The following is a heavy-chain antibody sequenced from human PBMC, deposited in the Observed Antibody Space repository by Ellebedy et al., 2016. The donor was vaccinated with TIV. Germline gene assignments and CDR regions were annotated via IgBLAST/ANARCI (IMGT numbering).Heavy chain of an antibody. J-gene: IGHJ4*02. CDR1: GFTFSSYD. Sequence: PGGSLRLSCAASGFTFSSYDMHWVRQATGKGLEWVSAIGTAGGTYYPGSVKGRFTISRENAKNSLYLQMNSLRAEDTAVYYCARGGSTTVTTSFDYWGQGTLVTVSS. CDR3: ARGGSTTVTTSFDY. D-gene: IGHD4-17*01. V-gene: IGHV3-13*01. CDR2: IGTAGGT.